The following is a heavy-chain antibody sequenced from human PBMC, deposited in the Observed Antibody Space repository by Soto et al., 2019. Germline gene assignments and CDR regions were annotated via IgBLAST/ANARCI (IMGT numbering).Heavy chain of an antibody. D-gene: IGHD2-8*01. CDR3: AREKATNGYIYLFDN. Sequence: GGSLRLSCTASGFMFSSDWLTWVRQAPGKGLEWVANIKTDGSETFYVDSVKGRFTISRDNAKNSLFLQMNSLRAEDTAVYYCAREKATNGYIYLFDNWSQGTLVPVAS. CDR2: IKTDGSET. V-gene: IGHV3-7*04. J-gene: IGHJ4*02. CDR1: GFMFSSDW.